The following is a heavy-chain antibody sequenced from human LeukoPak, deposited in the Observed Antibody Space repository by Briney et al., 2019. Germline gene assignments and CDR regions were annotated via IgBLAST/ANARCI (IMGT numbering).Heavy chain of an antibody. CDR3: ARGRPSRSQFDP. CDR1: GGSISSGGYY. J-gene: IGHJ5*02. V-gene: IGHV4-31*03. Sequence: SQTLSLTCTVSGGSISSGGYYWSWIRHHPGKGLEWIGYIYYSGSTYYNPSLKSRVTISVDTSKNQFSLKLSSVTAADTAVYYCARGRPSRSQFDPWGQGTLVTVSS. D-gene: IGHD6-6*01. CDR2: IYYSGST.